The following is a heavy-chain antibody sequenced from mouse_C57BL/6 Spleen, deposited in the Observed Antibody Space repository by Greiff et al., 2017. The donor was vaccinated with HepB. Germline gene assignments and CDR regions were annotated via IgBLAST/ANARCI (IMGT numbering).Heavy chain of an antibody. CDR1: GYTFTEYT. V-gene: IGHV1-62-2*01. J-gene: IGHJ4*01. Sequence: VKLMESGAELVKPGASVKLSCKASGYTFTEYTIHWVKQRSGQGLEWIGWFYPGSGSIKYNEKFKDKATLTADKSSSTVYMELSRLTSEDSAVYFCARHVTVVAFNSDYYAMDYWGQGTSVTVSS. CDR3: ARHVTVVAFNSDYYAMDY. CDR2: FYPGSGSI. D-gene: IGHD1-1*01.